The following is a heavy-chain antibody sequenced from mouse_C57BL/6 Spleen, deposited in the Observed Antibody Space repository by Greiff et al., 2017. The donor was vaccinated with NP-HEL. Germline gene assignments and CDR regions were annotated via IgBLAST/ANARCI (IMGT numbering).Heavy chain of an antibody. CDR1: GFTFSDYG. CDR3: ARRGLSAPMDY. D-gene: IGHD3-1*01. Sequence: EVQRVESGGGLVQPGGSLKLSCAASGFTFSDYGMAYSIYYADTVTGRFTISRENAKNTLYLEMSSLRSEDTAMYYCARRGLSAPMDYWGQGTSVTVSS. J-gene: IGHJ4*01. CDR2: YSI. V-gene: IGHV5-15*01.